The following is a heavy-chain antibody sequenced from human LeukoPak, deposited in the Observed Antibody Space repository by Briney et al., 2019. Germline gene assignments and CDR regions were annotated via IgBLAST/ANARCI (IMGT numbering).Heavy chain of an antibody. Sequence: GASVKVSCKACGYTFTSYGISWVRQAPGQRLEWMGWISAYNGNTNYAQKLQGRVTMTTDTSTSTAYMELRSLRSDDTAVYYCARDLVGKIKSELHRLDYWGQGTLVTVSS. CDR1: GYTFTSYG. CDR2: ISAYNGNT. V-gene: IGHV1-18*01. J-gene: IGHJ4*02. CDR3: ARDLVGKIKSELHRLDY. D-gene: IGHD1-26*01.